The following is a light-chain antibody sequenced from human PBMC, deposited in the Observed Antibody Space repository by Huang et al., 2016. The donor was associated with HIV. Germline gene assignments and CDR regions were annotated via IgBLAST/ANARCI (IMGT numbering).Light chain of an antibody. V-gene: IGKV1-33*01. Sequence: DIQMTQSPSSLSASVGDRVTITCQASQDISNYLNWFQQKPGKAPKLLIYDASNLEKGVPSRFSGSGSGTEFTLTVSSLQPEDIATYHCQQYDSLPYTFGQGTKLEIK. J-gene: IGKJ2*01. CDR2: DAS. CDR1: QDISNY. CDR3: QQYDSLPYT.